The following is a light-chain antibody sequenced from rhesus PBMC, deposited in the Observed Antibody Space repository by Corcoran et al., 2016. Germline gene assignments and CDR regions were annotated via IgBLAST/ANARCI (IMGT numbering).Light chain of an antibody. CDR2: KAS. CDR3: QQYNSAPFT. CDR1: QGISSW. V-gene: IGKV1-21*01. J-gene: IGKJ3*01. Sequence: DIQMTQSPSSLSASVGDRVTITCRASQGISSWLAWYHQKPGKVPKLLIYKASSVQMWVPSRFSGSGSGTEFTLTISSLQPEDFATYYCQQYNSAPFTFGPGTKLDIK.